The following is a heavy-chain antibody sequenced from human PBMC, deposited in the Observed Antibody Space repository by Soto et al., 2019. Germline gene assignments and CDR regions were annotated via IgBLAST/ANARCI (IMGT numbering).Heavy chain of an antibody. Sequence: GGSLRLSCAASGFTFSSYGMHWVRQAPGKGLEWVAVIWYDGSNKYYADYVKGRFTISRDNSKNTLYLQMNSLRAEDTAVYYCARDTWYYGSGSYGDYWGQGTLVTVSS. D-gene: IGHD3-10*01. CDR1: GFTFSSYG. J-gene: IGHJ4*02. V-gene: IGHV3-33*01. CDR2: IWYDGSNK. CDR3: ARDTWYYGSGSYGDY.